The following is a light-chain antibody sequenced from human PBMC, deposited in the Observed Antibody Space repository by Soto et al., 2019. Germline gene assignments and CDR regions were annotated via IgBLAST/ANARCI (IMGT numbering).Light chain of an antibody. Sequence: DIQMTQSPSSLSASVGDRVIITCRASEDISNYLAWYQQKPGKVPKLLIYGASTLQSGVPSRFSGSGSGTDFTLTISSLQTVDVATYYCQNYNRAPWTFGQGTKVESK. CDR2: GAS. CDR1: EDISNY. CDR3: QNYNRAPWT. V-gene: IGKV1-27*01. J-gene: IGKJ1*01.